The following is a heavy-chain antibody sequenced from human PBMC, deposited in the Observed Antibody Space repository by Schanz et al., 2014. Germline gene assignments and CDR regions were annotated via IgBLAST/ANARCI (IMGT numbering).Heavy chain of an antibody. J-gene: IGHJ3*02. CDR2: ISGSGAST. CDR1: GFTFSDAW. CDR3: AKGRFGELSAFDI. D-gene: IGHD3-10*01. V-gene: IGHV3-23*04. Sequence: EVQLVESGGGLVKPGGFLRLSCAASGFTFSDAWMSWVRQAPGKGLEWVSGISGSGASTYYADSVKGRFTISRDNSNKTVDLQMNSLRAEDTAVYYCAKGRFGELSAFDIWGQGTMVTVSP.